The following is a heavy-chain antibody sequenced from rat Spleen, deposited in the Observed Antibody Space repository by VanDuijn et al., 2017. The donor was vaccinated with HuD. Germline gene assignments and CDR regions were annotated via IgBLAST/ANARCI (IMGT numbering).Heavy chain of an antibody. CDR1: GFSLTSYH. CDR3: ARDSITPFDY. D-gene: IGHD1-10*01. CDR2: IWGDGST. V-gene: IGHV2-32*01. Sequence: QVQLKESGPGLVKPSETLSLTCTVSGFSLTSYHVSWVRQPPGKGLEWMGVIWGDGSTAYNSALKSRLSISRDTSKSQVFLKMSSLKTEDTATYYCARDSITPFDYWGQGVMVTVSS. J-gene: IGHJ2*01.